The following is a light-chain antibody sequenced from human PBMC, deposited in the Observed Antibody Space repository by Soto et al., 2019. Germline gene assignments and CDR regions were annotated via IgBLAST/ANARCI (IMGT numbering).Light chain of an antibody. Sequence: DIQLTQSPSFLSASVGDRVTITCRASQGISSYLAWYQQKPGKVPKLLIYAASTLQSGVPSRFSGSGSGTEFTLTISSLQPEDFATYYWQQINTYPITFGQGTRLEIK. CDR3: QQINTYPIT. CDR2: AAS. CDR1: QGISSY. V-gene: IGKV1-9*01. J-gene: IGKJ5*01.